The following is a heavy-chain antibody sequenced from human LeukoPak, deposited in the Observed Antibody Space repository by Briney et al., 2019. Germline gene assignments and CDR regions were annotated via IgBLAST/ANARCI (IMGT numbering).Heavy chain of an antibody. J-gene: IGHJ4*02. D-gene: IGHD4-17*01. Sequence: GGSLRLSCAASVFIFSSNRMNWVRQAPWKGLEWVSSISSSSSYIYYADSVKGRFTISRDNAKNSLYLQMNSLRAEDTAVHYCASHYGEYDYWGQGTLVTVSS. CDR3: ASHYGEYDY. CDR2: ISSSSSYI. CDR1: VFIFSSNR. V-gene: IGHV3-21*01.